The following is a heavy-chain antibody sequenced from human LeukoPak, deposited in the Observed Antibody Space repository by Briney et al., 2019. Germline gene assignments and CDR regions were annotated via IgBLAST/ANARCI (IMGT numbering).Heavy chain of an antibody. CDR1: GFTFSSYA. CDR2: ISYDGSNK. Sequence: GGSLRLSCAASGFTFSSYAMHWVRQAPGKGLEWVAVISYDGSNKYYADSVKGRFTISRDNSKNTLYLQMNSLRVEDTAVYYCARAAGRFWADYWGQGTLVTVSS. D-gene: IGHD3-16*01. V-gene: IGHV3-30-3*01. J-gene: IGHJ4*02. CDR3: ARAAGRFWADY.